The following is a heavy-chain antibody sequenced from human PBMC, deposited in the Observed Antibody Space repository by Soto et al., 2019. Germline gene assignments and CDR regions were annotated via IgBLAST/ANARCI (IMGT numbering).Heavy chain of an antibody. J-gene: IGHJ6*02. CDR3: ARDIVVVPAATGGMDV. Sequence: SETLSLTCTVSGDSISNYYWNWIRQPPGKTLEWIGYIYYNGNTKYNPSLKSRVTISVDTSKNQFSLNLSSVTAADTAVYYCARDIVVVPAATGGMDVWGQGTTVTVSS. CDR1: GDSISNYY. D-gene: IGHD2-2*01. CDR2: IYYNGNT. V-gene: IGHV4-59*01.